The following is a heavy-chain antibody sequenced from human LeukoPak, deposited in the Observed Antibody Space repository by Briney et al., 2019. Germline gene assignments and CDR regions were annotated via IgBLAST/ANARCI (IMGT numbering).Heavy chain of an antibody. Sequence: PGGSLRPSCAASGFTFSSYAMSWVRQAPGKGLEWVSAISGSGGSTYYADSVKGRFTISRDNSKNTLYLQMNSLRAEDTAVYYCAKETMIVVVMGNDAFDIWGQGTMVTVSS. CDR1: GFTFSSYA. CDR3: AKETMIVVVMGNDAFDI. CDR2: ISGSGGST. V-gene: IGHV3-23*01. D-gene: IGHD3-22*01. J-gene: IGHJ3*02.